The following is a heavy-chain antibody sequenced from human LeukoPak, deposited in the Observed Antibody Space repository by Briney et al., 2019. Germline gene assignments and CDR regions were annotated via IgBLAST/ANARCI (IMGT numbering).Heavy chain of an antibody. Sequence: SETLSLTCTVSGGSISSYYWSWIRQPPGKGLEWIGYIYYSGSTNYNPSLKSRVTISVDTSKNQFSLKLSSVTAADTAVYYCAGQNIPTPHDYWGQGTQVTVPS. V-gene: IGHV4-59*01. CDR1: GGSISSYY. J-gene: IGHJ4*02. D-gene: IGHD2-2*02. CDR2: IYYSGST. CDR3: AGQNIPTPHDY.